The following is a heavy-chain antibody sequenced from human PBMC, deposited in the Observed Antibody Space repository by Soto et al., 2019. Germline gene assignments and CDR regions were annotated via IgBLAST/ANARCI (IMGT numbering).Heavy chain of an antibody. Sequence: SETLSLTCAVYGGSVNGYYWNWSRQPPGKGLEGIGEINHTGGTHYNPSLKRRGTMSVDTSKNQFSMRLSSVTAADTDIYYCATRITVFGLLIPPFDPWGQGTQVTVSS. CDR2: INHTGGT. D-gene: IGHD3-3*01. J-gene: IGHJ5*02. CDR3: ATRITVFGLLIPPFDP. CDR1: GGSVNGYY. V-gene: IGHV4-34*01.